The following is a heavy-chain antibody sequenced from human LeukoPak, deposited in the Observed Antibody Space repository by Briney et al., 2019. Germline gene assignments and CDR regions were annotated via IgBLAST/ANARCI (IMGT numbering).Heavy chain of an antibody. CDR2: INPSGGST. V-gene: IGHV1-46*01. CDR1: GYTFTSYY. CDR3: ARDLQDYETFGY. J-gene: IGHJ4*02. D-gene: IGHD4-17*01. Sequence: ASVKVSCKASGYTFTSYYMHWVRQAPGQGLEWMGIINPSGGSTSYAQKFQGRVTMTRNTSTSTVYMELSSLRSEDTAVYYCARDLQDYETFGYWGQGTLVTVSS.